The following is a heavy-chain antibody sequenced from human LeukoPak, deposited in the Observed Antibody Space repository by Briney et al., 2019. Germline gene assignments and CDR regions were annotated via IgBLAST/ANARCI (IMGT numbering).Heavy chain of an antibody. CDR1: GFTFSSYA. V-gene: IGHV3-23*01. J-gene: IGHJ4*02. CDR3: AKSPLSIYYFDY. Sequence: PGGSLRLSCAASGFTFSSYAMSWVRQAPGKGLEWVSAISGSGGSKYYADSVKGRFTISRDNSKNTLYLQMNSLRAEDTAVYYCAKSPLSIYYFDYWGQGTLVTVSS. CDR2: ISGSGGSK. D-gene: IGHD2/OR15-2a*01.